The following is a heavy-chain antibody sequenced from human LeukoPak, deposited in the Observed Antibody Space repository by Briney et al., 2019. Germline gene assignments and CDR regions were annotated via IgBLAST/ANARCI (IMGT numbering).Heavy chain of an antibody. CDR1: GFTFSSYA. CDR3: AAMYYYYYGMDV. V-gene: IGHV3-23*01. CDR2: ISGSGGST. J-gene: IGHJ6*02. Sequence: PGGSLRLSCAASGFTFSSYAMSWVPQAPGKGLEWVSAISGSGGSTYYTDSAKGRFTIPRDNSKNTLYLQMNSLRAEDTAVYYCAAMYYYYYGMDVWGQGTTVTVSS.